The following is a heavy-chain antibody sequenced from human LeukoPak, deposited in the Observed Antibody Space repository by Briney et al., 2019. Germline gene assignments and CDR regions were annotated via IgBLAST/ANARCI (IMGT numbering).Heavy chain of an antibody. J-gene: IGHJ4*02. CDR1: GGSISSGDYY. CDR2: IYYSGST. D-gene: IGHD6-13*01. Sequence: SETLSLTCTVSGGSISSGDYYWRWIRQPPGKGLEWIGSIYYSGSTYYNPSLKSRVTISVDTSKNQFSLKLSSVTAADTAVYYCARLGKSSSWEGHVDYWGQGTLVTVSS. V-gene: IGHV4-39*01. CDR3: ARLGKSSSWEGHVDY.